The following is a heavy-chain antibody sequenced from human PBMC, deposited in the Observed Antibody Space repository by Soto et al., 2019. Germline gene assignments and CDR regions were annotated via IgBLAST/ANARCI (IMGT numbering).Heavy chain of an antibody. CDR1: GGSISSYY. D-gene: IGHD4-17*01. CDR3: ARVDGDYVVY. Sequence: SETLSLTCTVSGGSISSYYWSWIRQPPGKGLEWIGYIYYSGSTNYNPSLKSRVTISVDTSKNQFSLKLSSVTAADTAVYYCARVDGDYVVYWGQGTLVTVSS. J-gene: IGHJ4*02. CDR2: IYYSGST. V-gene: IGHV4-59*01.